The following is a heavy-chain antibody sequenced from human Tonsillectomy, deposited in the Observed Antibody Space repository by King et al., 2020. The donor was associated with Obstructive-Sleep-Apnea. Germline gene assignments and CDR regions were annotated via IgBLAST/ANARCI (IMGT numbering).Heavy chain of an antibody. Sequence: QLQESGPGLVKPSQTLSLTCIVSGGSISSGGYYWSWIRQHPGKGLEWIGYIYYSGSTYYNPSLKGRVTISVDTSKNQFSLKLSSMTAADTAVYYCARGGGGSGNYWGQGTLVTVSS. D-gene: IGHD3-10*01. J-gene: IGHJ4*02. V-gene: IGHV4-31*03. CDR2: IYYSGST. CDR1: GGSISSGGYY. CDR3: ARGGGGSGNY.